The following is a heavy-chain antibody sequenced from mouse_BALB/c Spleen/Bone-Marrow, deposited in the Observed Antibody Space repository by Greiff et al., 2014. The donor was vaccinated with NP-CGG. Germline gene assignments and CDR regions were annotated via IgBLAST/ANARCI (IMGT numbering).Heavy chain of an antibody. J-gene: IGHJ4*01. CDR2: IDPANGNT. Sequence: EVQLVESGAEPVKPGASVKLSCTASGFNIKDAYMHWVKQRPEQGLEWIGRIDPANGNTKYDPKFQGKATITADTSSNTAYLQLSSLTSEDTAFYYCARWEYYAMDYWGQGTSVTVSS. D-gene: IGHD4-1*01. V-gene: IGHV14-3*02. CDR1: GFNIKDAY. CDR3: ARWEYYAMDY.